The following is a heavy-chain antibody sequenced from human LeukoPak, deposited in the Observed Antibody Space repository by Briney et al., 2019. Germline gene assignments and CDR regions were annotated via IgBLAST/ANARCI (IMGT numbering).Heavy chain of an antibody. CDR2: MNPKSGDT. J-gene: IGHJ5*02. CDR3: ARDGRGSRSSRFDP. Sequence: GASVKVSCKASGYSFTNYDINWVRQATGQGLEWMGWMNPKSGDTGYSQKFQGRVFITRDTSINTAYMELSSLGSDDTAVYYCARDGRGSRSSRFDPWGQGTLVTVSS. D-gene: IGHD3-10*01. V-gene: IGHV1-8*03. CDR1: GYSFTNYD.